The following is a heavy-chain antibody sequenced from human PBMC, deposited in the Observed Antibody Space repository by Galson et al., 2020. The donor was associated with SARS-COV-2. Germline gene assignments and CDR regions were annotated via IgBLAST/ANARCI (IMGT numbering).Heavy chain of an antibody. D-gene: IGHD6-19*01. CDR2: VLNSGTT. CDR1: GGSIRISNYY. Sequence: SETLSLTGTVSGGSIRISNYYWGWIRQPPGKGLEWIGSVLNSGTTHYSPSLQSRVTISVDTSKNQFSLNLNSVTAADTAMYYCARDATSSGWYNWFDPWGQGTLVTVSS. V-gene: IGHV4-39*07. CDR3: ARDATSSGWYNWFDP. J-gene: IGHJ5*02.